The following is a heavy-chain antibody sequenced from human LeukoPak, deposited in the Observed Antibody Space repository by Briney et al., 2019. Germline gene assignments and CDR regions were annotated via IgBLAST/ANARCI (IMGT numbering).Heavy chain of an antibody. Sequence: PSETLSLTCAVSGGSISSGGYSWSWIRQPPGKGLEWIGYIYHSGSTYYNPSLKSRVTISVDTSKNQFSLKLSSVTAADTAVYYCARVRTYYDILTGYYRPYYFDYWGQGTLVTVSS. D-gene: IGHD3-9*01. CDR2: IYHSGST. CDR3: ARVRTYYDILTGYYRPYYFDY. V-gene: IGHV4-30-2*01. CDR1: GGSISSGGYS. J-gene: IGHJ4*02.